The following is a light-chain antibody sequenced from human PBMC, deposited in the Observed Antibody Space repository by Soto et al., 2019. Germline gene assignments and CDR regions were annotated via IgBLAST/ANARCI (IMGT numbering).Light chain of an antibody. CDR2: GAS. CDR3: QQYGMSPLT. CDR1: QSVNSNY. V-gene: IGKV3-20*01. J-gene: IGKJ2*01. Sequence: EIVLTQSPGTLSLSPGERATLSCRASQSVNSNYLAWYQQKPGQAPRLLIYGASRRAPGIADSFSGSGSGTDFGLTISSLEPEDFAVYYCQQYGMSPLTFGQGTKVEIK.